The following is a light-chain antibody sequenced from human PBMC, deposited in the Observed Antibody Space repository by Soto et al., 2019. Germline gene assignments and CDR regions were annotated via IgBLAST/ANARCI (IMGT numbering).Light chain of an antibody. CDR1: SRDVGAYRY. Sequence: QPVLTQPPSASGSPGQSVTISCTGTSRDVGAYRYVSWYQQHPGKAPKLMIYEVSKRPSGVPDRFSGSKSGNTASLTVSGLQAEDEADYYCSSYAGSSLVFGGGTKLTVL. CDR2: EVS. V-gene: IGLV2-8*01. J-gene: IGLJ2*01. CDR3: SSYAGSSLV.